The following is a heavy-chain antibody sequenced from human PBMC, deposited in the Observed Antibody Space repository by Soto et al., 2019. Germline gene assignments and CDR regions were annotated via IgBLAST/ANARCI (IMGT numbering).Heavy chain of an antibody. CDR1: GFTFSSYA. V-gene: IGHV3-23*01. Sequence: GSLRLSCAASGFTFSSYAMSWVRQAPGKGLEWVSGISGSGDSTKYADSVKGRFTTSRDGAKNTVYLQMNSLRAEDTAIYYCAKVMGSSTLGISYYYYYGMDVWGQGTTVTVSS. CDR3: AKVMGSSTLGISYYYYYGMDV. D-gene: IGHD6-13*01. J-gene: IGHJ6*02. CDR2: ISGSGDST.